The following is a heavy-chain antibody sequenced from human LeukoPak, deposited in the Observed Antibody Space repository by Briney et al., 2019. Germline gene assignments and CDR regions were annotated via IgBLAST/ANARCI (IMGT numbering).Heavy chain of an antibody. CDR1: GFTFSNYW. D-gene: IGHD5-18*01. V-gene: IGHV3-7*04. CDR2: IKQDGSEK. J-gene: IGHJ4*02. CDR3: VRGGYGYPFDF. Sequence: PGGSLRLSCAGTGFTFSNYWMIWVRQPSGKGLESVANIKQDGSEKYYVDSVKGRFTVSRDNAKNSLYLQMNSLRVDDTAVYYCVRGGYGYPFDFWGQGTLVTVSS.